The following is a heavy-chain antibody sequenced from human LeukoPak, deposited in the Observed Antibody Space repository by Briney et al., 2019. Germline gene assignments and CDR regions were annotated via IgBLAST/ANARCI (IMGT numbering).Heavy chain of an antibody. CDR1: GGSFSVYY. CDR2: INHSGST. CDR3: ARAVDSSGWYRGWFDP. D-gene: IGHD6-19*01. Sequence: PSETLSLTCAVYGGSFSVYYWSWIRQPPGKGLEWIGEINHSGSTNYNPSLKSRVTISVDTSKNQFSLKLSSVTAADTAVYYCARAVDSSGWYRGWFDPWGQGTLVTVSS. J-gene: IGHJ5*02. V-gene: IGHV4-34*01.